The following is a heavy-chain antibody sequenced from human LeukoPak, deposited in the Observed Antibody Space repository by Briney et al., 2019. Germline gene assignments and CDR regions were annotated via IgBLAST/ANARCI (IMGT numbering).Heavy chain of an antibody. V-gene: IGHV1-3*01. D-gene: IGHD6-13*01. CDR1: GYTFTTCA. CDR3: AIGYSSSWYDPALDY. CDR2: INAGNGNT. Sequence: ASVKVSCKTSGYTFTTCAVHWVRQAPGQRLEWMGWINAGNGNTKYSQKFQGRVTITRDTSASTAYMELSSLRSEDTAVYYCAIGYSSSWYDPALDYWGQGTLVTVSS. J-gene: IGHJ4*02.